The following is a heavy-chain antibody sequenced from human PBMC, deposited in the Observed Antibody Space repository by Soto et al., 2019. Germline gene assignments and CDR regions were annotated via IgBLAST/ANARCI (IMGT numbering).Heavy chain of an antibody. CDR2: IYNTGST. D-gene: IGHD3-16*01. CDR3: ARYRGSYSHYFDY. J-gene: IGHJ4*02. CDR1: GASISSTNYY. V-gene: IGHV4-39*01. Sequence: SETLSLTCTVSGASISSTNYYWGWIRQLPGKGLEWIGSIYNTGSTYYVPSLQSRVTISVDTSKNQFSLKLASVTATDTALYYCARYRGSYSHYFDYWGLGTLVTVSS.